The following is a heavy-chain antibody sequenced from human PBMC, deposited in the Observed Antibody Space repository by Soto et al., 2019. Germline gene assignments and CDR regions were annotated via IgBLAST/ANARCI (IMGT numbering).Heavy chain of an antibody. Sequence: GGSLRLSCAASGFTFSNAWMNWVRQAPGKGLEWVGRIKSKTDGGTTDYAAPVKGRFTISRDDSKNTLYLQMNSLKTEDTAVYYCTTTIVVVPAAPYSSSWYDGLDYWGQGTLVTVSS. CDR3: TTTIVVVPAAPYSSSWYDGLDY. CDR2: IKSKTDGGTT. CDR1: GFTFSNAW. J-gene: IGHJ4*02. V-gene: IGHV3-15*07. D-gene: IGHD2-2*01.